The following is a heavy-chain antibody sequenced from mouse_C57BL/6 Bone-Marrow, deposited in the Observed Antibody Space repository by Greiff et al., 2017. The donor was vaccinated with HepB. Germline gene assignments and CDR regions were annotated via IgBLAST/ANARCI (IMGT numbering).Heavy chain of an antibody. D-gene: IGHD4-1*01. Sequence: VQPQQPGTELVKPGASVKLSCKASGYTFTSYWMHWVKQRPGQGLEWIGNINPSNGGTNYNEKFKSKATLTVDKSSSTAYMQLSSLTSEDSAVYYCARGGTGTWYFDVWGTGTTVTVSS. CDR2: INPSNGGT. CDR3: ARGGTGTWYFDV. J-gene: IGHJ1*03. V-gene: IGHV1-53*01. CDR1: GYTFTSYW.